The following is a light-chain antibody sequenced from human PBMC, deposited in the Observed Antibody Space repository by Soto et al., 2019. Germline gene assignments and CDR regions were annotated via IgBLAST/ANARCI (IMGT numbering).Light chain of an antibody. Sequence: EFVLRQSPGTLSLSPGERATLSCRASQTVRNNYLAWYQQKPGQAPRLLIYDTSKRATGIPARFSGSGSGTDFTLTISSLEPEDFAVYYCQQRSNWPIITFGQGTRLEI. CDR3: QQRSNWPIIT. J-gene: IGKJ5*01. V-gene: IGKV3-11*01. CDR2: DTS. CDR1: QTVRNNY.